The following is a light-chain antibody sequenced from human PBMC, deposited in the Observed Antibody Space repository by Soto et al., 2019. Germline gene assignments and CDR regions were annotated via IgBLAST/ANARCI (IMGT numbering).Light chain of an antibody. CDR1: SSDVGAYNS. J-gene: IGLJ2*01. Sequence: QSALTQPPSASGSPGQSVTISCTGTSSDVGAYNSVSWYQHYPGKAPKLLIYEVTKRPSGVPDRFSGSKSGNTASLTVSGLQAEDEADYFCSSYAGATVVVFGGGTKLTVL. CDR2: EVT. CDR3: SSYAGATVVV. V-gene: IGLV2-8*01.